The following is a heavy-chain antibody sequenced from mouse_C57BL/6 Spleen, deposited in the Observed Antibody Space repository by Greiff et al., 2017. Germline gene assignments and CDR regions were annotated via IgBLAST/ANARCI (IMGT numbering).Heavy chain of an antibody. Sequence: LVESGAELARPGASVKMSCKASGYTFTSYTMHWVKQRPGQGLEWIGYINPSSGYTKYNQKFKDKATLTDDKSSSTAYMQLSRLTSEDSAVYYSAREGGYYYGSSYWYFDVWGTGTTVTVSS. CDR2: INPSSGYT. D-gene: IGHD1-1*01. V-gene: IGHV1-4*01. J-gene: IGHJ1*03. CDR3: AREGGYYYGSSYWYFDV. CDR1: GYTFTSYT.